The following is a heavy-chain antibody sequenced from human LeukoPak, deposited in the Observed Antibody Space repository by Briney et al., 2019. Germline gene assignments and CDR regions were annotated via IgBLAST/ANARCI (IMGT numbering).Heavy chain of an antibody. CDR3: ARHPSPTDAFDI. J-gene: IGHJ3*02. V-gene: IGHV1-69*01. CDR2: IIPIFGTA. CDR1: GGTFSSYA. Sequence: ASVKVSCKASGGTFSSYAISWVRQAPGQGLEWMGGIIPIFGTANYAQKFQGRVTITADESTSTAYMELSSLRSEDTAVYYCARHPSPTDAFDIWGQGTMVTVSS.